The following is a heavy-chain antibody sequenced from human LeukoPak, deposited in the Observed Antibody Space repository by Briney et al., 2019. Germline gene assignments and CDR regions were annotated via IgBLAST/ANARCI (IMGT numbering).Heavy chain of an antibody. CDR1: GFTFSTYG. CDR2: ISYDGSNK. Sequence: GGSLRLSCAASGFTFSTYGLNWVRQAPGKGLEWVAAISYDGSNKYYADSVKGRFTISRDNSKNTLYLQMNSLRAEDTAVYYCAKDCGSGWYWGYYFDYWGQGTLVTVSS. D-gene: IGHD6-19*01. CDR3: AKDCGSGWYWGYYFDY. J-gene: IGHJ4*02. V-gene: IGHV3-30*18.